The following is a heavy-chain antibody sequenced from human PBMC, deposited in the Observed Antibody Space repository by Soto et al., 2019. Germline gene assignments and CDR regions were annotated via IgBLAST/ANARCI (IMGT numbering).Heavy chain of an antibody. J-gene: IGHJ6*02. D-gene: IGHD5-18*01. V-gene: IGHV3-30*18. Sequence: GGSLRLSCAASGFTFSSYGMHWVRQAPGKGLEWVAVISYDGSNKYYADSVKGRFTISRDNSKNTLYLQMNSLRAEDTAVYYCAKGKDSRYSYGLMIGFDYYYGMDVWGQGTTVTVSS. CDR3: AKGKDSRYSYGLMIGFDYYYGMDV. CDR2: ISYDGSNK. CDR1: GFTFSSYG.